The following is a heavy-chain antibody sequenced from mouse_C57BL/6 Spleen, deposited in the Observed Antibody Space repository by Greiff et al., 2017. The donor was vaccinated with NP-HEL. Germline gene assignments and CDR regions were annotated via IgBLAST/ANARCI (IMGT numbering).Heavy chain of an antibody. Sequence: VQLQQPGAELVMPGASVKLSCKASGYTFTDYYINWVKQRPGQGLEWIARIYPGSGNTYYNEKFKGKATLTAEKSSSTAYMQLSSLTSEDSAVYFCARGGYYDYEDAMDYWGQGTSVTVSS. V-gene: IGHV1-76*01. CDR1: GYTFTDYY. CDR2: IYPGSGNT. CDR3: ARGGYYDYEDAMDY. J-gene: IGHJ4*01. D-gene: IGHD2-4*01.